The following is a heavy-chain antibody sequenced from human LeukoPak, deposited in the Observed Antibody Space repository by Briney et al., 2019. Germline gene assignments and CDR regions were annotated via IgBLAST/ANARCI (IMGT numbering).Heavy chain of an antibody. D-gene: IGHD3-10*01. J-gene: IGHJ5*02. CDR2: INPNSGGT. CDR3: AKDHGYVGSNWFDP. V-gene: IGHV1-2*06. Sequence: ASVKVSCKASGYTFTSYGISWVRQAPGQGLEWMGRINPNSGGTDYAQKFQGRVTMTRDTSISTAYMELSRLTFDDTAMYYCAKDHGYVGSNWFDPWGQGTLVTVSS. CDR1: GYTFTSYG.